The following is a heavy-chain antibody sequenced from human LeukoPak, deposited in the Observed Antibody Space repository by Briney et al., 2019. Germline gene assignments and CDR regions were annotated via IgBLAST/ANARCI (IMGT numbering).Heavy chain of an antibody. CDR1: GYTFTNYY. CDR3: ASDSDDSPSDY. V-gene: IGHV1-46*01. CDR2: INPSGGST. Sequence: GASVKVSCKTSGYTFTNYYIHWVRQAPGQGLEWMGIINPSGGSTSYAQKFQGRVTMTRDTSTSTVYMELSSLRSEDTAVYYCASDSDDSPSDYWGHGTLVTVS. D-gene: IGHD3-3*01. J-gene: IGHJ4*01.